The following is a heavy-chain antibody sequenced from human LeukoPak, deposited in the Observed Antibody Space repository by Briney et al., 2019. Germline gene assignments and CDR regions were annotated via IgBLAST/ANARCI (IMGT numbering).Heavy chain of an antibody. CDR3: ARGTSGWSLDY. V-gene: IGHV3-11*06. Sequence: GGSLRLSCAASGFNFSDYYMSWIRQAPGKGLEWVSYITSSSSYTNYADSVKGRFTISRDNAKNSLYLQMNSLRAEDTAVYYCARGTSGWSLDYWGQGTLVTVFS. CDR1: GFNFSDYY. D-gene: IGHD6-19*01. CDR2: ITSSSSYT. J-gene: IGHJ4*02.